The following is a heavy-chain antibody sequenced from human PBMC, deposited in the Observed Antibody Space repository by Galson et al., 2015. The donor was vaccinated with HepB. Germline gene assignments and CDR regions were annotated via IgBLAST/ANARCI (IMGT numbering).Heavy chain of an antibody. CDR2: ISYDGSDK. Sequence: SLRLSCAVSGFTFSTYAMHWVRQAPGKGLEWVAVISYDGSDKYYADSVKGRFTISRDNSKNTLYLQMNSLRAEDTAVYYCARDLVGYSSGLYAIDYWGQGTLVTVSS. D-gene: IGHD5-18*01. J-gene: IGHJ4*02. CDR1: GFTFSTYA. CDR3: ARDLVGYSSGLYAIDY. V-gene: IGHV3-30-3*01.